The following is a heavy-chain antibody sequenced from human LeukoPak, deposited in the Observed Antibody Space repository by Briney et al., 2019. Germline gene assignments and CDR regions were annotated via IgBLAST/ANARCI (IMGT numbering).Heavy chain of an antibody. CDR1: GFTFSDHY. CDR3: ARSGDRGHYYFDY. D-gene: IGHD7-27*01. V-gene: IGHV3-72*01. Sequence: GETLRLSCAASGFTFSDHYMDWVRQAPGKGLEWVGHTRNKANSYTTEYAASVKGRFTISRDDSKSSRYLQMNSLKTEDTAVYYCARSGDRGHYYFDYWGQGTLVTVSP. CDR2: TRNKANSYTT. J-gene: IGHJ4*02.